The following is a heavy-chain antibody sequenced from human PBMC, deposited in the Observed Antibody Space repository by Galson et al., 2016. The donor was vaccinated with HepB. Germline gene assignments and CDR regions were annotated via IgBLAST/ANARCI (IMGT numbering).Heavy chain of an antibody. Sequence: QSGAEVKRPGESLKISCKGFGYSFANYWIGWVRQVPGKGLEWMGMSNPTDSDTRYNPSFQGRVFISADKSTNTVYLQWSRLMASDTAMYYCARRSDNGSNWGGLDPWGQGTLVTVSS. CDR2: SNPTDSDT. J-gene: IGHJ5*02. CDR1: GYSFANYW. CDR3: ARRSDNGSNWGGLDP. D-gene: IGHD6-13*01. V-gene: IGHV5-51*01.